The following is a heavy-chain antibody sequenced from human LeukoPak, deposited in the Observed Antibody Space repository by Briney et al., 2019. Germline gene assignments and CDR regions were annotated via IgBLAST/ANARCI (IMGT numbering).Heavy chain of an antibody. V-gene: IGHV1-69*13. CDR1: GGTFSSYA. CDR3: ARINPPDYYYGMDV. J-gene: IGHJ6*02. Sequence: ASVKVSCKASGGTFSSYAISWVRQAPGQVLEWMGGIIPIFGTANYAQKFQGRVTITADESTSTAYMELSSLRSEDTAVYYCARINPPDYYYGMDVWGQGTTVTVSS. CDR2: IIPIFGTA.